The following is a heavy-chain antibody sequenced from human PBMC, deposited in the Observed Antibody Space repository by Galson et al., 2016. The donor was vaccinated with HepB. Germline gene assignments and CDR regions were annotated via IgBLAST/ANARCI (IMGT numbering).Heavy chain of an antibody. CDR3: ARGGGPYGDYPGGYHLGESYNWFDP. J-gene: IGHJ5*02. CDR2: INPSGGDT. Sequence: SVKVSCKASGYTFTNYYMHWVRQAPGQGLDWMGVINPSGGDTSYAQKFQGRVTMTRDTSTSTVYMELSSLRSEDTAVYYCARGGGPYGDYPGGYHLGESYNWFDPWGQGTLVTVSS. D-gene: IGHD4-17*01. V-gene: IGHV1-46*01. CDR1: GYTFTNYY.